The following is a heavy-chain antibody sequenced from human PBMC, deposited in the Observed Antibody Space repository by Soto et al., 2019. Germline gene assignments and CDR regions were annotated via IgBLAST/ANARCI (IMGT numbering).Heavy chain of an antibody. J-gene: IGHJ4*02. CDR1: GYTFANYD. CDR2: VSNKNGVT. Sequence: QVQLVQSGGEVKKPGASVKVSCKTSGYTFANYDFSWVRQAPGQGLEWMGWVSNKNGVTSYAEKFRDRVTITTDTSTSTVYMELRSLTSDDTAVYFCARERLTTGWYGFDYWGQGAQVTVSS. D-gene: IGHD6-19*01. V-gene: IGHV1-18*04. CDR3: ARERLTTGWYGFDY.